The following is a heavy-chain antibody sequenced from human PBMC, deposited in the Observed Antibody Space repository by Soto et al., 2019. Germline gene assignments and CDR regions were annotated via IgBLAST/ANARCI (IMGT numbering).Heavy chain of an antibody. Sequence: EVQLVESGGGLVQPGGSLRLSCAASGFTVSSNYMSWVRQAPGKGLEWVSVIYSGGSTYYADSVKGRFTISRHNSKNTLYLQMNSLRAEDTAVYSCARWKFMRTIDAFDIWGQGTMVTVSS. J-gene: IGHJ3*02. CDR3: ARWKFMRTIDAFDI. D-gene: IGHD1-1*01. CDR1: GFTVSSNY. CDR2: IYSGGST. V-gene: IGHV3-53*04.